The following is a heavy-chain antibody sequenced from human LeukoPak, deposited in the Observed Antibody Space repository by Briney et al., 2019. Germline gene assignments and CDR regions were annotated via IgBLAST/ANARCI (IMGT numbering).Heavy chain of an antibody. V-gene: IGHV3-7*01. Sequence: GGSLRLSCAASGFTFSSYAMSWVRQAPGKGLERVANIKQDGSEKYYVDSVKGRFTISRDNAKNSLYLQMNSLRAEDTAVYYCARDPDDDGYNDYWGQGTLVTVSS. J-gene: IGHJ4*02. D-gene: IGHD5-24*01. CDR3: ARDPDDDGYNDY. CDR1: GFTFSSYA. CDR2: IKQDGSEK.